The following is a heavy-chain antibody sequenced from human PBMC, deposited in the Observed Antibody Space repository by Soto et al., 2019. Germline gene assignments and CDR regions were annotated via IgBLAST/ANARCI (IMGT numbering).Heavy chain of an antibody. J-gene: IGHJ4*02. Sequence: GGSLRLSCAASGFTFSSYGMHWVRQAPGKGLEWVAVIWYDGSNKYYADSVKGRFTISRDNSKNTLYLQMNSLRAEDTAVYYCARENTVSSSWYYFDYWGQGTLVTVSS. CDR3: ARENTVSSSWYYFDY. D-gene: IGHD6-13*01. CDR2: IWYDGSNK. V-gene: IGHV3-33*01. CDR1: GFTFSSYG.